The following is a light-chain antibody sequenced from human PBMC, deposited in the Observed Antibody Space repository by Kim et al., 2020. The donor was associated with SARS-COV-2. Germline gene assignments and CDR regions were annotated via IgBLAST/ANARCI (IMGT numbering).Light chain of an antibody. V-gene: IGKV3-15*01. CDR2: GAS. J-gene: IGKJ2*01. CDR3: HQYTDWPT. Sequence: LSVSPGERATLSCRASQSITSNLAWYQQKPDQAPSLLIYGASTRATGIPARFSGSGFGTQFTLTISSLQSEDIAVYYCHQYTDWPTFAQGTQLEI. CDR1: QSITSN.